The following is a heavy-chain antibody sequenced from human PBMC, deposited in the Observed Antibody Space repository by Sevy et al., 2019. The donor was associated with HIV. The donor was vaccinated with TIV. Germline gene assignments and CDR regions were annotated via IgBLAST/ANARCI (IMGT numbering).Heavy chain of an antibody. CDR3: ARGADQLVVRGGGPFDY. V-gene: IGHV4-34*01. Sequence: SETLSLTCAVYGGSFSGYYWSWIRQPPGKGLEWIGEINHSGSTNYNPSLKSRVPISVDTSKNQFSLNLSSVTAADTAVYSCARGADQLVVRGGGPFDYWGQGTLVTVSS. J-gene: IGHJ4*02. CDR2: INHSGST. CDR1: GGSFSGYY. D-gene: IGHD3-10*01.